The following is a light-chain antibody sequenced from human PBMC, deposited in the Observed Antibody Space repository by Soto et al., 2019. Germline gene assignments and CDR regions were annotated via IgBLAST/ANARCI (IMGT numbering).Light chain of an antibody. CDR2: TAS. J-gene: IGKJ5*01. Sequence: DIQMTQPPSSVTASVGDRVTITCRASQDIITWLAWYQQKPGKAPNLLIYTASNLQSGVPSRFSGSGSGTHFTLTISSLQPEDFGTYYCQQTDSFPITCGQGTRLEIK. CDR3: QQTDSFPIT. CDR1: QDIITW. V-gene: IGKV1-12*01.